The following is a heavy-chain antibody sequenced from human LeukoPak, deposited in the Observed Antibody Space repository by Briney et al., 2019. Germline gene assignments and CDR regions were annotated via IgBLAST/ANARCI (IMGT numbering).Heavy chain of an antibody. Sequence: SETLSLTCAVYGGSFSGYYWSWIRQPPGKGLEWIGEINHSGSTNYNPSLKSRVTISVDTSKNQFSLKLSSVTAADTAVYYCARGRYRSSYWYFDLWGRGTLVTVSS. CDR3: ARGRYRSSYWYFDL. V-gene: IGHV4-34*01. CDR2: INHSGST. CDR1: GGSFSGYY. D-gene: IGHD6-6*01. J-gene: IGHJ2*01.